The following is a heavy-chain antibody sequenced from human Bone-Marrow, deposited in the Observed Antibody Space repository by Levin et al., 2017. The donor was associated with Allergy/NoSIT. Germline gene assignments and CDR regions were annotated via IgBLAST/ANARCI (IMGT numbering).Heavy chain of an antibody. CDR1: GYTFTSYG. Sequence: ASVKVSCKASGYTFTSYGISWVRQAPGQGLEWMGWISAYNGNTNYAQKLQGRVTMTTDTSTSTAYMELRSLRSDDTAVYYCAREVDYGGAAENRGFDPWGQGTLVTVSS. CDR2: ISAYNGNT. CDR3: AREVDYGGAAENRGFDP. J-gene: IGHJ5*02. V-gene: IGHV1-18*01. D-gene: IGHD4-23*01.